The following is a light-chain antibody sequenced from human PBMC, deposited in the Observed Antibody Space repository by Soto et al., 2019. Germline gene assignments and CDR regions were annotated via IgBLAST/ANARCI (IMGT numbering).Light chain of an antibody. V-gene: IGKV1-5*03. CDR2: KAS. CDR3: QQYNTLFPYT. Sequence: DIQMTQSPSTLSASVGDRVTITCRASQRVSYWLAWYQQKPGKAPKLLIYKASNLESGVPSRFSGSGSGTEFTLTISSLQPDDFANYYCQQYNTLFPYTFGQGTKLDIK. J-gene: IGKJ2*01. CDR1: QRVSYW.